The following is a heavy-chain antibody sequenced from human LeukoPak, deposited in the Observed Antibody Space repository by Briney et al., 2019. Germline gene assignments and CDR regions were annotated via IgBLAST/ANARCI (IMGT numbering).Heavy chain of an antibody. CDR1: GGFISSSSYY. J-gene: IGHJ4*02. D-gene: IGHD4-17*01. V-gene: IGHV4-61*05. CDR2: FHTRGRT. Sequence: SETLSLTCTVSGGFISSSSYYWGWIRQPPGKGLEWIGHFHTRGRTNYNPTLKSRVTIFVDSSKNQFSLKLSSLTAADAAVYYCARSGTTPLFDYWGQGTLVTVSS. CDR3: ARSGTTPLFDY.